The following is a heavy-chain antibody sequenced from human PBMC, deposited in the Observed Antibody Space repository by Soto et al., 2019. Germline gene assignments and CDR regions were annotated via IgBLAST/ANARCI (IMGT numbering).Heavy chain of an antibody. CDR3: ARGFDL. CDR2: INVGNGNT. CDR1: GYTFTSYS. J-gene: IGHJ5*02. Sequence: ASVKVSCKASGYTFTSYSMHWVRQAPGQRLEWMGWINVGNGNTDYSQKFQGRVTITRDTSASTIYMELSSLRSEDTAVYYCARGFDLWGQGTLVTVSS. V-gene: IGHV1-3*01.